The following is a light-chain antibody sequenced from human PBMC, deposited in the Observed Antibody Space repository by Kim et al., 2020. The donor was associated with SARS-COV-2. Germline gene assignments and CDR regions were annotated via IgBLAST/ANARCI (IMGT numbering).Light chain of an antibody. CDR2: YDS. V-gene: IGLV3-21*04. CDR3: QVWDSSSDLRV. J-gene: IGLJ3*02. CDR1: NIGSKS. Sequence: SYELTQPPSVSVAPGKTARITCGGNNIGSKSVNWYQQKPGQAPVLVIYYDSDRPSGIPERFSGSNSGNTATLTISRVEAGDEADYYCQVWDSSSDLRVFG.